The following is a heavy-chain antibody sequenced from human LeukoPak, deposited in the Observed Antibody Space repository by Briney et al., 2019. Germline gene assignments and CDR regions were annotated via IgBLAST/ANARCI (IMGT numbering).Heavy chain of an antibody. CDR2: IIPIFGTA. V-gene: IGHV1-69*13. CDR3: ARVRSDCSSTSCPHYYYYMDV. CDR1: GYTFTGYY. J-gene: IGHJ6*03. Sequence: ASVKVSCKASGYTFTGYYMHWVRQAPGQGLEWMGGIIPIFGTANYAQKFQGRVTITADESTSTAYMELSSLRSEDTAVYYCARVRSDCSSTSCPHYYYYMDVWGKGTTVTVSS. D-gene: IGHD2-2*01.